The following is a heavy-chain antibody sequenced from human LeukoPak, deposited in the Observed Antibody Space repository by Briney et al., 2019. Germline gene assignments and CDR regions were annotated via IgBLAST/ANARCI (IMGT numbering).Heavy chain of an antibody. CDR2: IYTSGST. CDR1: GGSISSYY. Sequence: KTSETLSLTCTVSGGSISSYYWSWIRQPAGKGLEWIGRIYTSGSTNYNPSLKSRVTMSVDTSKNQFSLKLSSVTAADTAVYYCARVGGKTTVTTNYYYGMDVWGQGATVTVSS. CDR3: ARVGGKTTVTTNYYYGMDV. J-gene: IGHJ6*02. V-gene: IGHV4-4*07. D-gene: IGHD4-11*01.